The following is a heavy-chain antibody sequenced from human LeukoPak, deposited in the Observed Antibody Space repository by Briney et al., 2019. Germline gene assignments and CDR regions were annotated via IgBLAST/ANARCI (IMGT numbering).Heavy chain of an antibody. CDR3: ARHPHTAYNWFDP. Sequence: SETLSLSCAVSGGSFSGYYWSWIRQPPGKGLEWIGSIYYSGSTYYNPALKSRVTISVDTSKYQFSLKLSSVTAADTAVYYCARHPHTAYNWFDPWGQGTLVTVSS. CDR1: GGSFSGYY. V-gene: IGHV4-39*01. D-gene: IGHD4-17*01. CDR2: IYYSGST. J-gene: IGHJ5*02.